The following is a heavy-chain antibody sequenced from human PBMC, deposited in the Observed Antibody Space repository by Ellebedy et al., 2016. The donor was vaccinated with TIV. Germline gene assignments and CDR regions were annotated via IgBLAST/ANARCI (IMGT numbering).Heavy chain of an antibody. Sequence: MPSETLSLTCTVSGISIGRYFWNWIRQSPEKGLEWIGYIYYSGTTTYSPSLKSRVTMSVDTSKNQFSLRLTSATAADTAVYYCARRLHYGDWYFERWGRGTLVTVSS. D-gene: IGHD4-17*01. CDR1: GISIGRYF. J-gene: IGHJ2*01. V-gene: IGHV4-59*01. CDR3: ARRLHYGDWYFER. CDR2: IYYSGTT.